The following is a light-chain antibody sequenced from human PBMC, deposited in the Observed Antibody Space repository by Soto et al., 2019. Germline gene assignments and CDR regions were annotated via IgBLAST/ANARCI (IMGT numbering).Light chain of an antibody. J-gene: IGLJ1*01. CDR1: SSDVGFYNY. V-gene: IGLV2-14*01. Sequence: TQPDPVSGSPGQTITISCTGTSSDVGFYNYVSWYQQQHPGKAPRLMIYEVDNRPSGVSIRFSGSKSGNTASLTISGLMADDEADYYSSSYSHVSLYVVG. CDR2: EVD. CDR3: SSYSHVSLYV.